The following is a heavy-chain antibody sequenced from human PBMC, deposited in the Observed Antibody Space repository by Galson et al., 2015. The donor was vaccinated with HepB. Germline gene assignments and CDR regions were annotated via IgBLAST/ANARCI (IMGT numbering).Heavy chain of an antibody. D-gene: IGHD6-13*01. V-gene: IGHV1-3*01. CDR2: IIPANGNT. Sequence: SVKVSCKASGYSFTSYAMHWVRQAPGQRLEWMGRIIPANGNTKYSQKFQDRVTITRDTSATTVYMGLSSLRSDDTAVYYCARSGRFGEAAADHGLYWGQGTLVTVSS. CDR1: GYSFTSYA. J-gene: IGHJ4*02. CDR3: ARSGRFGEAAADHGLY.